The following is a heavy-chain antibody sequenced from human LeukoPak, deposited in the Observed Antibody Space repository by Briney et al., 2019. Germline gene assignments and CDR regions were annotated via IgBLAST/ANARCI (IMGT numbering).Heavy chain of an antibody. Sequence: GGSLRLSCAASGFTFSSYGMHWVRQAPGKGLEWVAVIWYDGSNKYYADSVKGRFTISRDNSKNTLYLQMNTLRAEDTAVYYCAKAPVDYDILTGYFDYWGQGTLVTVSS. J-gene: IGHJ4*02. CDR1: GFTFSSYG. CDR2: IWYDGSNK. V-gene: IGHV3-30*02. CDR3: AKAPVDYDILTGYFDY. D-gene: IGHD3-9*01.